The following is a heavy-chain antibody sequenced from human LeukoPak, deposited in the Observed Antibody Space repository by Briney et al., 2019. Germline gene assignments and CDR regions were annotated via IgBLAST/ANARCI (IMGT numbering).Heavy chain of an antibody. D-gene: IGHD6-19*01. CDR3: ARVSYSGGWYFDY. J-gene: IGHJ4*02. V-gene: IGHV4-4*07. CDR1: ARFITMHY. Sequence: AETLSLTCTLSARFITMHYGSWTRQPGGKGLECLVLIYTSGSTNYYPALKSRVIMSVDTYKNQFSLKLSSVTAADTAVYYCARVSYSGGWYFDYWGQGTLVTVSS. CDR2: IYTSGST.